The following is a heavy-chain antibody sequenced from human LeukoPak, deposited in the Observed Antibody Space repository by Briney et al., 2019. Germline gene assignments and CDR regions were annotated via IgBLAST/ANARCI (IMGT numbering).Heavy chain of an antibody. D-gene: IGHD3-10*01. V-gene: IGHV3-23*01. J-gene: IGHJ3*02. CDR1: GLTFSSYA. CDR3: ARDRSWYGSDRSDAFDI. Sequence: GGSLRLSCAASGLTFSSYAMSWVRQAPGKGLEWVSGISGNGGGTYYADSVKGRFTISRDNSKNTLYLQMNSLRVGDTAVYYCARDRSWYGSDRSDAFDIWGQGTMVTVSS. CDR2: ISGNGGGT.